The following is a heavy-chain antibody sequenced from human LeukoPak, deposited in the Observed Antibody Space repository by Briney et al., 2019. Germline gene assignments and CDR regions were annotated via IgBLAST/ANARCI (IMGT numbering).Heavy chain of an antibody. D-gene: IGHD5-24*01. J-gene: IGHJ3*02. CDR2: IYYSGGT. V-gene: IGHV4-59*08. CDR3: ARHVTISGPYDASDI. Sequence: PSETLSLTCTVSGDSSSSYYWSWIRQPPGKGLEWIGYIYYSGGTDYNPSLKSRVTISVDTSKNQFSLKLRSVTAADTAVYYCARHVTISGPYDASDIWGQGTMVTVS. CDR1: GDSSSSYY.